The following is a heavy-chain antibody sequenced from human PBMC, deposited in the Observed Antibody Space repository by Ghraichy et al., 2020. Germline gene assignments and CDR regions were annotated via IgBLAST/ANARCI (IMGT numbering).Heavy chain of an antibody. CDR2: INHSGST. D-gene: IGHD2-2*01. CDR3: ARSRFDY. Sequence: SETLSLTCAVYGGSFSGYYWSWIRQPPGKGLEWIGEINHSGSTNYNPSLKSRVTISVDTSKNQFSLKLSSVTAADTAVYYCARSRFDYWGQGTLVTVSS. V-gene: IGHV4-34*01. CDR1: GGSFSGYY. J-gene: IGHJ4*02.